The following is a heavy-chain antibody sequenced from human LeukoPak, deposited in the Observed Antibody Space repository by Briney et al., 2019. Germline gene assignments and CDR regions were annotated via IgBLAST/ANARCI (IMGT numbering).Heavy chain of an antibody. CDR2: SIPILGIA. J-gene: IGHJ4*02. D-gene: IGHD2-21*02. Sequence: ASVKVSCKASGGTFSSYAISWLRQAPGQGLEWMGRSIPILGIANYPQKLQGRVTMTADKSTSAAYMELSSLRSEDTAVYYCARDISHCGGVCYSSYFDCWGQGTLLTVSS. CDR3: ARDISHCGGVCYSSYFDC. CDR1: GGTFSSYA. V-gene: IGHV1-69*04.